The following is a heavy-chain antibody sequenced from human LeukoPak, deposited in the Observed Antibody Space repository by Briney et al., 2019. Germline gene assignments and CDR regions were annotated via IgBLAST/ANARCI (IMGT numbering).Heavy chain of an antibody. CDR2: ISSTSSHT. V-gene: IGHV3-11*05. CDR1: GFTFSDSY. J-gene: IGHJ5*02. CDR3: ARGSARWFDL. Sequence: PGGSLLLSCAASGFTFSDSYMSWIRQAAGKGLEWVSYISSTSSHTNYADSVKGRFTISRDNAKKSLYLQMNSLRAEDTAVYYCARGSARWFDLYCQGTLVTVSS.